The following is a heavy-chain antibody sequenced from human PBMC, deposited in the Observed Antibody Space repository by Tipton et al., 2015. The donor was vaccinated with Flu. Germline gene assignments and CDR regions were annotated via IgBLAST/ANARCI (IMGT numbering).Heavy chain of an antibody. D-gene: IGHD3-22*01. Sequence: GLVKPSETLSLTCDVSGGSIRSPDHHWTWLRQYPEKGLEWIGDIFWSGTNYYNPSLESRIIISVDQSYSSFSLTVRSVTVADSAVYYCARVSPRRVTAIVVVMLPGGYFDYWGQGSLVTVSS. CDR1: GGSIRSPDHH. CDR3: ARVSPRRVTAIVVVMLPGGYFDY. CDR2: IFWSGTN. V-gene: IGHV4-31*02. J-gene: IGHJ4*02.